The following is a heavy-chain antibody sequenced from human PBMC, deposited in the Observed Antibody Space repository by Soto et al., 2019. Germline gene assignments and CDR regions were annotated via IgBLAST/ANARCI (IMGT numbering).Heavy chain of an antibody. V-gene: IGHV1-69*12. D-gene: IGHD6-19*01. Sequence: QVQLVQSGAEVKKPGSSVKVSCKVSGGTFSNYAIDWVRLAPGNGLEWMGGIVPIFGTTYYTQKFQGRATIIADDSTTTAYLEMSSLRSEDTAIYYCARVEAVAGLYNYHGLDVWGQGTAVTVS. J-gene: IGHJ6*02. CDR1: GGTFSNYA. CDR2: IVPIFGTT. CDR3: ARVEAVAGLYNYHGLDV.